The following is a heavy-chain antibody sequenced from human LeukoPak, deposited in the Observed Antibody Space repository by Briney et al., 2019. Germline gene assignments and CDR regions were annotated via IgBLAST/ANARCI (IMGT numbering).Heavy chain of an antibody. D-gene: IGHD5-24*01. Sequence: GGSLRLSCAASGFTFNTYWMHWVRRTPGKGLVWVSRIHNDGSNTNYADSVKGRFTISRDNAKNTLYLQMNSLRAEDTALYYCARQYNYGLDYWGQGTLVTVSS. CDR1: GFTFNTYW. J-gene: IGHJ4*02. CDR3: ARQYNYGLDY. CDR2: IHNDGSNT. V-gene: IGHV3-74*01.